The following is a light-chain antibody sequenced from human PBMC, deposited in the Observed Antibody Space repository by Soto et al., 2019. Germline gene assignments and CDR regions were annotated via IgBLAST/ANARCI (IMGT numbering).Light chain of an antibody. CDR3: QQYNSYPWT. CDR2: KAS. CDR1: QSISSW. V-gene: IGKV1-5*03. J-gene: IGKJ1*01. Sequence: DIQMTQSPSTLSASVGDRVTITCRASQSISSWLAWYQQKPGKAPKALIYKASNLESGVPSRFSGSGSGTEFTLTIISLQPDDFATYYCQQYNSYPWTFGQGTKVEIK.